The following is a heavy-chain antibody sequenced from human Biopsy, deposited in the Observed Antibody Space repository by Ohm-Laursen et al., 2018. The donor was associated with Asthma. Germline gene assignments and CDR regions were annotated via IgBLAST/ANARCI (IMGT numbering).Heavy chain of an antibody. CDR1: GFTVSRDH. V-gene: IGHV3-53*01. CDR3: ARGDSSGWSHYYFDY. CDR2: IYSGGTS. Sequence: SLRLSCAASGFTVSRDHMFWVRQAPGKGLEWVSVIYSGGTSDTADSMRGRFTISRDFYKNTLYLQMDSLRAEDTAVYYCARGDSSGWSHYYFDYWGQGTLVTVPS. J-gene: IGHJ4*02. D-gene: IGHD6-19*01.